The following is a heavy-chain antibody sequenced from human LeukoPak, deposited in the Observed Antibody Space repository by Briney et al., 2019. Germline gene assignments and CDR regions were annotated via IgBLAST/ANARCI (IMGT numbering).Heavy chain of an antibody. J-gene: IGHJ4*02. D-gene: IGHD4-11*01. V-gene: IGHV4-34*01. CDR2: INHSGST. CDR1: GGSFSGYY. CDR3: ARGLAYSKRFDY. Sequence: SETLSLTCAVYGGSFSGYYWSWIRQPPGKGLEWIGEINHSGSTNYNPSLKSRFTISVDTSKNQFSLKLSSMTAADTAVYYCARGLAYSKRFDYWGQGTLVTVSS.